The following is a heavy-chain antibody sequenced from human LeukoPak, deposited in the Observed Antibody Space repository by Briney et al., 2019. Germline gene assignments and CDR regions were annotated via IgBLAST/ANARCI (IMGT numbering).Heavy chain of an antibody. Sequence: SETLSLTCTVSFGSISSDSHYWGWIRQPPGDRLEWIASIYYGGTTQYNLSLKSRATISIDTSNNRFSLRLTSATAADTAVYYCARWSSDWENNYFDPWGQGILVTVSS. D-gene: IGHD6-19*01. V-gene: IGHV4-39*07. J-gene: IGHJ5*02. CDR1: FGSISSDSHY. CDR3: ARWSSDWENNYFDP. CDR2: IYYGGTT.